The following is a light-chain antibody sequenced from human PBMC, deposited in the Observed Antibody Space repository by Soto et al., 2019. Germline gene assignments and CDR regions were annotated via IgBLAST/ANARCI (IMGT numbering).Light chain of an antibody. CDR1: QSISGR. CDR2: AAS. J-gene: IGKJ1*01. V-gene: IGKV1-5*01. Sequence: DIQMTQSPSTLSASVGDRVTITCRASQSISGRLAWYQQKPGKAPKLLIYAASSLESGVPSRFXXXXXXXXXXXTISSLQPDDFATYYCQQYNSERTFGQGTKVEIK. CDR3: QQYNSERT.